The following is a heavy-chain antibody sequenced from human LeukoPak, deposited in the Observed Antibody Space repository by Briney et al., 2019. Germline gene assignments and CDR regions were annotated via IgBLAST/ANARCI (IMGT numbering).Heavy chain of an antibody. D-gene: IGHD3-16*01. J-gene: IGHJ4*02. CDR2: ISSSSSYI. CDR3: ARGGGSKGTL. CDR1: GFTFSSYS. V-gene: IGHV3-21*01. Sequence: PGGSLRLSCAASGFTFSSYSMNWVRQAPGKGLEWVSSISSSSSYIYYADSVKGRFTISRDNAKNSLYLQMNSRRAEDTAVYYCARGGGSKGTLWGQGTLVTVSS.